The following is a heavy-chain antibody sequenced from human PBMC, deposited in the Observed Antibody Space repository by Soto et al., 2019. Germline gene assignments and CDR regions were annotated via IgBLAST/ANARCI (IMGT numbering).Heavy chain of an antibody. CDR3: AGVWGYSGRDYFAH. J-gene: IGHJ4*02. CDR2: ISHDGTNK. D-gene: IGHD1-26*01. CDR1: GFPFSSYA. Sequence: QVQLVESGGGVVQPGTSLRLSCAASGFPFSSYAIHWVRQAPGKGLEWVAVISHDGTNKYYADSVKGRFTISRDNSKNTLYLQMKSLRAEDTAVYYCAGVWGYSGRDYFAHWGQGTLVTVSS. V-gene: IGHV3-30*04.